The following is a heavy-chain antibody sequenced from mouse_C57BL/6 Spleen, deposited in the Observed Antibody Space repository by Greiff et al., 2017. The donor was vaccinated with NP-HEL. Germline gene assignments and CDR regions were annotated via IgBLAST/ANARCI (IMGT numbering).Heavy chain of an antibody. CDR1: GYTFTDYE. CDR2: IDPETGGT. V-gene: IGHV1-15*01. CDR3: TRYTTVVAGRAMDY. Sequence: QVHVKQSGAELVRPGASVTLSCKASGYTFTDYEMHWVKQTPVHGLEWIGAIDPETGGTAYNQKFKGKAILTADKSSSTAYMELRSLTSEDSAVYYCTRYTTVVAGRAMDYWGQGTSVTVSS. J-gene: IGHJ4*01. D-gene: IGHD1-1*01.